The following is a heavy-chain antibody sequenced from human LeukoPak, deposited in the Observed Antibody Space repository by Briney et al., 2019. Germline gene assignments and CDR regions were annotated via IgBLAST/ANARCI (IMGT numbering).Heavy chain of an antibody. CDR1: GGSISSYY. Sequence: SETLSLTCTVSGGSISSYYWSWIRQPPGKGLEWIGYIYYSGSTNYNPSLKSRVTISVDTSKNQFSLKLSSVTAADTAVYYCAREGGYYDYVWGSYRYFDYWGQGTLVTVSS. CDR3: AREGGYYDYVWGSYRYFDY. J-gene: IGHJ4*02. CDR2: IYYSGST. D-gene: IGHD3-16*02. V-gene: IGHV4-59*01.